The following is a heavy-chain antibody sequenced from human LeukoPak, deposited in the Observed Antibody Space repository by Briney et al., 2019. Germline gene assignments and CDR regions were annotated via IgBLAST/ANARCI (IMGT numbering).Heavy chain of an antibody. CDR2: ISSSGSTI. CDR1: GFTFSSYE. D-gene: IGHD1-1*01. J-gene: IGHJ3*02. CDR3: AREDLERPWRRSGGDAFDI. V-gene: IGHV3-48*03. Sequence: QPGGSLRLSCAASGFTFSSYEMNWVRQAPGKGLEWVSYISSSGSTIYYADSVKGRFTISRDNAKNSLYLQMDSLRAEDTAVYYCAREDLERPWRRSGGDAFDIWGQGTMVTVSS.